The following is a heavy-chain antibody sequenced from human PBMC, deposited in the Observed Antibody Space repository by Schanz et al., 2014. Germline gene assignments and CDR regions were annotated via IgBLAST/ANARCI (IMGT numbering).Heavy chain of an antibody. J-gene: IGHJ4*02. CDR3: ARSAGRDFWSGYYTRFDY. V-gene: IGHV1-18*01. CDR2: ISVYTGNT. D-gene: IGHD3-3*01. Sequence: GPGVKKPGATVKVSCKASGYIFINSGISWVRQAPGQGLEWVGWISVYTGNTKYGQKVQGRVTMTADTSTNTAYMELRSLRSDDTAVYYCARSAGRDFWSGYYTRFDYWGQGTLVTVSS. CDR1: GYIFINSG.